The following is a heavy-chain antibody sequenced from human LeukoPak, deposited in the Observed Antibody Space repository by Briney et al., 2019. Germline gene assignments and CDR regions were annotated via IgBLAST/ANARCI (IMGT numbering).Heavy chain of an antibody. CDR2: IIPIFDTV. CDR1: GGTFSSYA. D-gene: IGHD5-12*01. CDR3: ARDRGHGYSGYDY. V-gene: IGHV1-69*01. Sequence: SVKVSCKASGGTFSSYAISWVRQAPAQGLEGMGGIIPIFDTVNYAQKFQGRVTITADESTSTAYMELSSLRSEDTGVYYCARDRGHGYSGYDYWGHGSLVSVCS. J-gene: IGHJ4*01.